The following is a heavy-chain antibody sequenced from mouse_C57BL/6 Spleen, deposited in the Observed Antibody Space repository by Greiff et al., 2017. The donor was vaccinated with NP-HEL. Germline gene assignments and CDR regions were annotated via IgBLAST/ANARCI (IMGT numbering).Heavy chain of an antibody. Sequence: VMLMESGPGLVQPSPSLSITCTVSGFSLTSYCVHWVRQSPGKGLEWLGVIWSGGSTDYNAAFISRLSISKDKSKSQVFFKRNSLQADDTAIYCCARNDYDAMDDWGKGTSVTVSS. CDR1: GFSLTSYC. CDR2: IWSGGST. V-gene: IGHV2-2*01. CDR3: ARNDYDAMDD. J-gene: IGHJ4*01.